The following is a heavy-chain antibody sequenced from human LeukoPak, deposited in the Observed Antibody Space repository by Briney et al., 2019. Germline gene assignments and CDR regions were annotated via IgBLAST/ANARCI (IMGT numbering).Heavy chain of an antibody. J-gene: IGHJ6*03. D-gene: IGHD1-1*01. CDR1: GYTFTSSG. Sequence: ASVKVSCKASGYTFTSSGISWVRQAPGQGLEWMGWIDGYNGNINYAQKLQGRVTMTTDTSTTTAYMELRSLRLDDTAVYYCARAGSYYYMDVWGKGTTVTVSS. CDR3: ARAGSYYYMDV. V-gene: IGHV1-18*01. CDR2: IDGYNGNI.